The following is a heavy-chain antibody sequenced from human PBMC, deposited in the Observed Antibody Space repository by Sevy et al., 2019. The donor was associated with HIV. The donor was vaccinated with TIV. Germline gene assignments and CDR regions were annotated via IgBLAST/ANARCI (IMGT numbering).Heavy chain of an antibody. Sequence: GGSLRLSCAASGFSVSSYSMNWVRQAPGKGLEWISYISTSPNIMYYAGSVKGRFTSSRDSAKNSLFLQMSNLRDEDTAVYYCARKFFAHASHGNWLDPWGQGTLVTVSS. V-gene: IGHV3-48*02. CDR3: ARKFFAHASHGNWLDP. CDR1: GFSVSSYS. J-gene: IGHJ5*02. D-gene: IGHD3-3*01. CDR2: ISTSPNIM.